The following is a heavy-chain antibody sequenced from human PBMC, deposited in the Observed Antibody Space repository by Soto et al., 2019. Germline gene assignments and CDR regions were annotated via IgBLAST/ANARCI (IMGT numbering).Heavy chain of an antibody. V-gene: IGHV4-34*01. D-gene: IGHD3-22*01. J-gene: IGHJ4*02. CDR3: ARGLFYYDSSGYYTHFDY. CDR1: GGSFSGYY. CDR2: INHSGST. Sequence: ETLSLTCAVYGGSFSGYYWSWIRQPPGKGLEWIGEINHSGSTNYNPSLKSRVTISVDTSKNQFSLKLSSVTAADTAVYYCARGLFYYDSSGYYTHFDYWGQGTLVTVSS.